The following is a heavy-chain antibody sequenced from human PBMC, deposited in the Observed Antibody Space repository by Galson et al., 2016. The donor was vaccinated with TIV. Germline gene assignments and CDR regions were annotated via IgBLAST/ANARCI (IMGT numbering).Heavy chain of an antibody. CDR3: AKIDSSGYNYGGRFVY. D-gene: IGHD3-22*01. CDR1: GFTFSSHA. J-gene: IGHJ4*02. Sequence: SLRLSCAASGFTFSSHAITWVRQAPGKGLEWISAISGGGGSTYHTDSVKGRFTISGDHSKNTVFLQMNSLRVEDTAVYYCAKIDSSGYNYGGRFVYWGQGTLVTVSS. CDR2: ISGGGGST. V-gene: IGHV3-23*01.